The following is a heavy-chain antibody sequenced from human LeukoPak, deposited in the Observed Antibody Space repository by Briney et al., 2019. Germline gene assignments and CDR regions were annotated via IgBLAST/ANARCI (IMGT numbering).Heavy chain of an antibody. D-gene: IGHD1-26*01. CDR3: ARGGSYLGRYYCYYGVDV. J-gene: IGHJ6*02. V-gene: IGHV1-18*01. CDR2: ISAYNGNT. CDR1: GYTFTSYG. Sequence: ASVKVSCTASGYTFTSYGISWVRQAPGQGVEWMGWISAYNGNTNYAQKLQGRVTMTTDTSTSTAYMELRSLRADDTAVYYCARGGSYLGRYYCYYGVDVWGQGTTVTVSS.